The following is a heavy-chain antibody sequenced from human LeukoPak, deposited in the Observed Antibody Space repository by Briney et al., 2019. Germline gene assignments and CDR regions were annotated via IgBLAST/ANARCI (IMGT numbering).Heavy chain of an antibody. CDR1: GGSFSGYY. D-gene: IGHD3-10*01. CDR2: INHSGST. J-gene: IGHJ6*03. Sequence: SETLSLTCAVYGGSFSGYYWSWIRQPPGKGLEWIGEINHSGSTNYNPSLKSRVTISVDTSKNQFSLKLSSVTAADTAVYYCASSTGRSHYYMDVWGKGTTVTVSS. V-gene: IGHV4-34*01. CDR3: ASSTGRSHYYMDV.